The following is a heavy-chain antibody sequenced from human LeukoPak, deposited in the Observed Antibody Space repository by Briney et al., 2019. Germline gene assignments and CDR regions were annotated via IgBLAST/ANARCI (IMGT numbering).Heavy chain of an antibody. Sequence: SETLPLTCTVSGGSISSSRYYWGWIRHPPGKGLEWIGNIYYSESTYYNPSLKSRVTISVDTSKNQFSLKLSSVTAADTAVYYCASTYYYDSSGYYYLDYWGQGTLVTVSS. V-gene: IGHV4-39*07. CDR1: GGSISSSRYY. CDR3: ASTYYYDSSGYYYLDY. D-gene: IGHD3-22*01. CDR2: IYYSEST. J-gene: IGHJ4*02.